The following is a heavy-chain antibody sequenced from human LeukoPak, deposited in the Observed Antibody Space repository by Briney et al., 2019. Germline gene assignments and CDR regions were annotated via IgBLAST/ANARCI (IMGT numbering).Heavy chain of an antibody. CDR1: GFTFSSYA. J-gene: IGHJ4*02. CDR3: AKDPDILTGYYNDY. CDR2: ISGSGGST. Sequence: PGGSLRLSCAASGFTFSSYAVSWVRQAPGKGLEWVSAISGSGGSTYYADSVKGRFTISRDNSKNTLYLQMNSLRAEDTAVYYCAKDPDILTGYYNDYWGQGTLVTVSS. V-gene: IGHV3-23*01. D-gene: IGHD3-9*01.